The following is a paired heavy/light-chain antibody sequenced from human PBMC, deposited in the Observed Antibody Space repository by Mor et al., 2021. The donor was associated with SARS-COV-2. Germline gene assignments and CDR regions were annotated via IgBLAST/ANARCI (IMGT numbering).Heavy chain of an antibody. CDR1: GDSLSSSVGYC. V-gene: IGHV4-39*07. Sequence: QLQLQESGPGLVKPSETLSLTCTVSGDSLSSSVGYCWDWFRQPPGKGLEWIGSIYQTGRTYYNVSLRSRVTILLDTSKNHFSLELTSVTAADTAVYYCAREKHLERGWFDPWGQGVLVTVSS. D-gene: IGHD1-1*01. CDR3: AREKHLERGWFDP. CDR2: IYQTGRT. J-gene: IGHJ5*02.
Light chain of an antibody. V-gene: IGLV1-47*01. CDR2: KNN. CDR1: TSNVGSNH. J-gene: IGLJ2*01. CDR3: ASWDDSLGGHVV. Sequence: QSVLTQPPSASGTPGQRLTISCSGSTSNVGSNHIYWYQQLPGTAPKLLIFKNNQRPSGVPDRFSGSKSGTSASLAISGLRSEDEADYYCASWDDSLGGHVVFGGGTKLSVL.